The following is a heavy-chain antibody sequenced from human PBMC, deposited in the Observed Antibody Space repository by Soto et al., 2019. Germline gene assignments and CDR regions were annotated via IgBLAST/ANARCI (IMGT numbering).Heavy chain of an antibody. CDR1: GDPLHIGGYY. CDR2: IYYTGKT. V-gene: IGHV4-31*03. CDR3: GRDLTSNANCIDP. J-gene: IGHJ5*02. D-gene: IGHD2-2*01. Sequence: SETLSLTCSVSGDPLHIGGYYWTWIRQRPGEGLEWMGYIYYTGKTYYNPSLESRLTMSVDRSKNQFSLKLNSVTAAATAVYYCGRDLTSNANCIDPWGQGTLVTVSS.